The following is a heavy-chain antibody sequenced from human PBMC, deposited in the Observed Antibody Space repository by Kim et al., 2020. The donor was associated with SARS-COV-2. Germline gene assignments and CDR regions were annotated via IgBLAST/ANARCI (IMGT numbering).Heavy chain of an antibody. D-gene: IGHD2-2*01. J-gene: IGHJ5*01. CDR2: ISDSGGTT. V-gene: IGHV3-23*01. CDR3: AKLFRGYCSSTCCPNWL. Sequence: GGSLRLSCAASGFTFSSYAMSWVRQAPGEGLEWVSAISDSGGTTYYADSVKGRFTISRDNSKNTVYLQMNSLRAEDTAIYYCAKLFRGYCSSTCCPNWL. CDR1: GFTFSSYA.